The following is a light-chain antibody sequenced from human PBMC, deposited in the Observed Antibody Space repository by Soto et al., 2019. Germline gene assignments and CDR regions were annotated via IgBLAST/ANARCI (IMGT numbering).Light chain of an antibody. Sequence: DIQMTQSPSSLSASVGDRVTITCRASQSISNYLNWYQQKPGKAPKLLIYAASSLQSGVPSRFSGSGSGTDFTLPISSLQPEDFATYYCQQSYSTPPWTFGQGTKVEIK. CDR1: QSISNY. V-gene: IGKV1-39*01. J-gene: IGKJ1*01. CDR2: AAS. CDR3: QQSYSTPPWT.